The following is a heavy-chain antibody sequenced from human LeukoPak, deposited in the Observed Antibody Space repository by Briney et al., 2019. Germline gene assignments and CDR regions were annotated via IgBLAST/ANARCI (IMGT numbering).Heavy chain of an antibody. D-gene: IGHD3-22*01. CDR1: GFTFSSYA. J-gene: IGHJ4*02. V-gene: IGHV3-30-3*01. CDR3: ARHDPLHSDYWVPGYFDY. Sequence: PGGSLRLSCAASGFTFSSYAMHWVRQAPGKGLEWVAVISYDGSNKYYADSVKGRFTISRDNSKNTLYLQMNSLRAEDTAVYYCARHDPLHSDYWVPGYFDYWGQGALVTVSS. CDR2: ISYDGSNK.